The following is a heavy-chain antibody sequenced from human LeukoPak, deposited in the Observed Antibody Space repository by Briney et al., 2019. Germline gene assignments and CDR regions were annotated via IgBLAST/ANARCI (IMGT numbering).Heavy chain of an antibody. D-gene: IGHD1-26*01. CDR3: ARSDVGAILWAFDI. Sequence: ASVKVSCKASGYTFTGYYMHWARQAPGQGLEWMGWINPNSGGTNYAQKFQGRVTMTRDTSISTAYMELSRLRSDDTAVYYCARSDVGAILWAFDIWGQGTMVTVSS. V-gene: IGHV1-2*02. CDR2: INPNSGGT. J-gene: IGHJ3*02. CDR1: GYTFTGYY.